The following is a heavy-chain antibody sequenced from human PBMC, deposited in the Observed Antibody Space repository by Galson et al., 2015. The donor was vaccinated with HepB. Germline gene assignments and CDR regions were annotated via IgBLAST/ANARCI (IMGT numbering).Heavy chain of an antibody. V-gene: IGHV3-74*01. CDR2: INNDGSTT. CDR1: GFTFSSYW. Sequence: SLRLSCAASGFTFSSYWMHWVRQAPGKGLVWVSRINNDGSTTHYADSVRGRFTISRDNAKNTLYLQMNSLRAEDTAVYYCTRVGPTGMMFWYFDLWGRGTLVTVSS. D-gene: IGHD1-1*01. CDR3: TRVGPTGMMFWYFDL. J-gene: IGHJ2*01.